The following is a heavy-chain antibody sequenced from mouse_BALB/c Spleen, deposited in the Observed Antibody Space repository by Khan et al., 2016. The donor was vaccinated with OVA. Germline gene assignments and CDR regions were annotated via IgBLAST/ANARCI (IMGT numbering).Heavy chain of an antibody. D-gene: IGHD1-1*01. CDR1: GYTFTSFY. Sequence: VQLQQSGAELVKPGASVKLSCKASGYTFTSFYIYWVKQRPGQGLEGVGEINPSNGVTNSNEKFKSKATLTVDKSSSTAYMQLSSLTSEDSAVYYCTRGGDGSPFAYWGQGTLVTVS. J-gene: IGHJ3*01. CDR3: TRGGDGSPFAY. CDR2: INPSNGVT. V-gene: IGHV1S81*02.